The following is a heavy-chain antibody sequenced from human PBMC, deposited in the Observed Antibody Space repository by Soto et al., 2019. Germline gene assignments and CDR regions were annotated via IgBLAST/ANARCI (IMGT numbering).Heavy chain of an antibody. CDR1: GFTFGDYA. D-gene: IGHD3-3*01. CDR3: TTSGGLYYDGGMDV. J-gene: IGHJ6*02. CDR2: IRSKAYGGTT. V-gene: IGHV3-49*03. Sequence: GGSLRLSCTASGFTFGDYAMSWFRQAPGKGLEWVGFIRSKAYGGTTEYAASVKGRFTISRDDSKSIAYLQMNSLKTEDTAVYYCTTSGGLYYDGGMDVWGQGTTVTVSS.